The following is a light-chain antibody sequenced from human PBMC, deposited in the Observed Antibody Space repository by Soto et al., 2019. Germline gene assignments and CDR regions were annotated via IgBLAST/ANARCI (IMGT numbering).Light chain of an antibody. Sequence: QAVLAQPSSVSGSPGQSITISCTGTIGFVGSFSLVSWYQQHPGKAPKVMISEGHRRPSGVPDRFSGSTSVNSASLTISGLQADDEADYYCCLYIGATTYVYGTGTKVTVL. CDR3: CLYIGATTYV. V-gene: IGLV2-23*01. CDR2: EGH. CDR1: IGFVGSFSL. J-gene: IGLJ1*01.